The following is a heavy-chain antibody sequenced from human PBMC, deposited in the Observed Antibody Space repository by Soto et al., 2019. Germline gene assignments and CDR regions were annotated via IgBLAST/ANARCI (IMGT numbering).Heavy chain of an antibody. J-gene: IGHJ4*02. Sequence: SITCADYGGSFRGDYWSWIRQPPGKGLEWIGEINHSGSTNYNPSLKSRVTISVDTSKNPLSLKLSSVTAADTAVYYCARGIAAAGTQTVFEYWGQETPVSIS. D-gene: IGHD6-13*01. CDR3: ARGIAAAGTQTVFEY. CDR2: INHSGST. V-gene: IGHV4-34*01. CDR1: GGSFRGDY.